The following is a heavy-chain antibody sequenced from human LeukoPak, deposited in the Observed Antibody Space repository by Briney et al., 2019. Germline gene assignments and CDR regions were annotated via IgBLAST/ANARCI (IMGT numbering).Heavy chain of an antibody. CDR1: GFTFSSYS. J-gene: IGHJ5*02. D-gene: IGHD6-25*01. CDR3: ASLGNSSGQSRRFDP. Sequence: GGSLRLSCAASGFTFSSYSMNWVRQAPGKGLEWVSYISSSSSTIYYADSVKGRFTISRDNAKNSLYLQMNSLRAEDTAVYYCASLGNSSGQSRRFDPWGQGTLVTVSS. CDR2: ISSSSSTI. V-gene: IGHV3-48*01.